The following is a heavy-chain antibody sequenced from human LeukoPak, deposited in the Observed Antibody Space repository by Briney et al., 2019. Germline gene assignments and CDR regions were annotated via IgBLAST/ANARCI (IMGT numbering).Heavy chain of an antibody. V-gene: IGHV4-34*01. D-gene: IGHD4-17*01. CDR3: ARARKTTVTTRWFDP. CDR1: GGSFSGYY. Sequence: PSETLSLTCAVYGGSFSGYYWSWIRQPPGKGLEWIGEIYHSGSTNYNPSLKSRVTISVDTSKNQFSLKLSSVTAADTAVYYCARARKTTVTTRWFDPWGQGTLVTVSS. CDR2: IYHSGST. J-gene: IGHJ5*02.